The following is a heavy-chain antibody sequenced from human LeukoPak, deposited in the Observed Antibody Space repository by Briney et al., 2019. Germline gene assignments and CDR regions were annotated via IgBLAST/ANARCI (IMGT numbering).Heavy chain of an antibody. J-gene: IGHJ4*02. D-gene: IGHD5-24*01. Sequence: GGSLRLSCAASGFTFSSYAMSWVRQAPGKGLEWVAIIKPDGSEKYYVDSVKGRFTISRDNAENSLFLQMNGLRPEDTAVFYCARGQYTDGLSYWGQGTLVTVSS. CDR1: GFTFSSYA. CDR2: IKPDGSEK. V-gene: IGHV3-7*03. CDR3: ARGQYTDGLSY.